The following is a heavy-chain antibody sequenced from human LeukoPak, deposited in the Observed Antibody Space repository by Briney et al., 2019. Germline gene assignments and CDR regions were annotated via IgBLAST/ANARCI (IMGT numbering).Heavy chain of an antibody. Sequence: SETLSLTCAVYGGSFSGYYWSWIRQPPGKGLEWIGEINHSGSTSYNPSLKSRVTISVDTSKNQFSLKLSSVTAADTAVYYCARGPRDYVWGSYRSRGAFDIWGQGTMVTVSS. V-gene: IGHV4-34*01. CDR2: INHSGST. CDR1: GGSFSGYY. J-gene: IGHJ3*02. D-gene: IGHD3-16*02. CDR3: ARGPRDYVWGSYRSRGAFDI.